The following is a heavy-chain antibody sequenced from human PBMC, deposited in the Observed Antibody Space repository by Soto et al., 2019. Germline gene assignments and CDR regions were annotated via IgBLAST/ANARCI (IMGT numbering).Heavy chain of an antibody. V-gene: IGHV4-59*01. J-gene: IGHJ4*02. CDR1: GDFHSSYY. CDR2: ISYSGST. CDR3: ARSWFSVAGRYHFDH. Sequence: PSETLSLTCTVSGDFHSSYYWSWIRQPPGKGLEWIGYISYSGSTNYNPFLKSRVTISVDASKNQFSLNLRSVTAADAAVYYCARSWFSVAGRYHFDHWGQGTLVTVSS. D-gene: IGHD6-19*01.